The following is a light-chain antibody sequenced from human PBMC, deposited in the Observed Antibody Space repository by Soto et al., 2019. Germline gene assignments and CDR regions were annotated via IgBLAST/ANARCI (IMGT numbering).Light chain of an antibody. J-gene: IGKJ1*01. Sequence: DIQMTQSPSSLSASVGDRVTITCRASQRISSYLNWYQQKPGKAPKLLIYAASSLQSVVPSRFSGTGSGTDFTLTITSLQPEHFATYYCQQRYSTPRTFGQGTKVEIK. CDR3: QQRYSTPRT. V-gene: IGKV1-39*01. CDR2: AAS. CDR1: QRISSY.